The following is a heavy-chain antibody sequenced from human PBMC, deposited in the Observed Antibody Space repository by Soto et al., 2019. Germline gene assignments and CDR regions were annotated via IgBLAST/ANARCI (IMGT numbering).Heavy chain of an antibody. V-gene: IGHV4-34*01. D-gene: IGHD3-3*01. CDR1: GGSFSGYY. CDR3: ARGGGYDFWSGYYGYFDY. Sequence: PSETLSLTCAVYGGSFSGYYWSWIRQPPGKGLEWIGEINHSGSTNYNPSLKSRVTISVDTSKNQFSLKLSSVTAADTAVYYCARGGGYDFWSGYYGYFDYRGQGTLVTVSS. CDR2: INHSGST. J-gene: IGHJ4*02.